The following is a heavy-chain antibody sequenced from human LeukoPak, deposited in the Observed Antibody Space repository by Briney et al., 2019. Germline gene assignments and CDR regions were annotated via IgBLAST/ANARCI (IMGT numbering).Heavy chain of an antibody. J-gene: IGHJ4*02. D-gene: IGHD6-19*01. V-gene: IGHV4-31*03. Sequence: PSETLSLTCTVSGGSISSGGYYWSWIRQHPGKGLEWIGYIYYSGSTNYNPSLKSRVTISVDTSKNQFSLKLSSVTAADTAVYYCARGRLYSSGWYSGFYLDYWGQGTLVTVSS. CDR3: ARGRLYSSGWYSGFYLDY. CDR1: GGSISSGGYY. CDR2: IYYSGST.